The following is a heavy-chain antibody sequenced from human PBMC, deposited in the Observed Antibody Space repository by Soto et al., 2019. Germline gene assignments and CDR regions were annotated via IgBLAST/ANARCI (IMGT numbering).Heavy chain of an antibody. V-gene: IGHV1-18*01. CDR2: ISAYNGNT. Sequence: QVQLVQSGAEVKKPGASVKVSCKASGYTFTSYGISWVRQAPGQGLEWMGWISAYNGNTNYAQKIQGRVTMTTDTSTRRAYIELRSLRSDDTAVYYCARSLSTHDYGDGGYWVQGTLVTVSS. CDR3: ARSLSTHDYGDGGY. CDR1: GYTFTSYG. J-gene: IGHJ4*02. D-gene: IGHD4-17*01.